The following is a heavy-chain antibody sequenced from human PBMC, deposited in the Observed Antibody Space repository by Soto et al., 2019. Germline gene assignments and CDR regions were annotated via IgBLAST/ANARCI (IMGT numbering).Heavy chain of an antibody. CDR3: ARVEVAGTSWFDP. CDR2: INPNSGGT. D-gene: IGHD6-19*01. V-gene: IGHV1-2*02. Sequence: ASVKVSCKASGYTFTGYYMHWVRQAPGQGLEWMGWINPNSGGTNYAQKFQGRVTMTRDTSISTAYMELSRLRSDDTAVYYCARVEVAGTSWFDPWGQGTLVTVSS. J-gene: IGHJ5*02. CDR1: GYTFTGYY.